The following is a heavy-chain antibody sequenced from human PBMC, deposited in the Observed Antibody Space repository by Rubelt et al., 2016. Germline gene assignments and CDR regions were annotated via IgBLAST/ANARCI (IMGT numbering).Heavy chain of an antibody. J-gene: IGHJ4*02. D-gene: IGHD2-2*01. Sequence: QVQLQQWGAGLLKPSETLSLTCAVYGGSFSDYYWSWIRQPPGKGLEWIGEINHSGSTNYNPSLKSRVTISVDTSKNQFSLKLSSVTAADTAVYYCARRPAGLYQPIDHWGQGTLVTVSS. CDR2: INHSGST. CDR3: ARRPAGLYQPIDH. V-gene: IGHV4-34*01. CDR1: GGSFSDYY.